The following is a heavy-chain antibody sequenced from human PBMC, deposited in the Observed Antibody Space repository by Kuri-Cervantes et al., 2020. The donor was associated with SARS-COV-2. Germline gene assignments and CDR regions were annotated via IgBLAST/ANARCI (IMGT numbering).Heavy chain of an antibody. CDR1: GGSISSSNYY. D-gene: IGHD6-19*01. V-gene: IGHV4-39*01. Sequence: SETLSLTCTVSGGSISSSNYYWAWIRQSPGKGLEYIGSFYYGGSTYYNPSLKSRVTISADTSKNQFSLNLDSVTAADTAVYYCARPGAPGAVKYTFDIWGQGTMVTVSS. J-gene: IGHJ3*02. CDR2: FYYGGST. CDR3: ARPGAPGAVKYTFDI.